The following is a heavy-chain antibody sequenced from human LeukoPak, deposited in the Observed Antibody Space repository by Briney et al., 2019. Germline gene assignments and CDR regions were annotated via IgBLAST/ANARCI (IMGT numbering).Heavy chain of an antibody. CDR2: INHGGST. V-gene: IGHV4-34*01. J-gene: IGHJ3*02. CDR1: GGSVSSYY. CDR3: ARGLYSGAFDI. Sequence: SETLSLTCTVSGGSVSSYYWSWIRQPAGKGLEWIGEINHGGSTNYNPSLKSRVTISVDTSKNQFSLKLSSVTAADTAVYYCARGLYSGAFDIWGQGTMVTVSS. D-gene: IGHD6-13*01.